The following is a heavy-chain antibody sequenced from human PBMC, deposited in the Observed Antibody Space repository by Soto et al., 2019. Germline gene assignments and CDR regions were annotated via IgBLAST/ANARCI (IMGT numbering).Heavy chain of an antibody. CDR2: IYYTGST. V-gene: IGHV4-39*01. CDR3: ARHERSGHDNFDY. Sequence: PSETLSLTCTVSGGSIRSGDSYWGWIRQPPGRGLEWIASIYYTGSTCYTPSLKSRVSISVDTSKNQFSLKFSSVTAADTAVYFCARHERSGHDNFDYWGQGTLVTVSS. D-gene: IGHD5-12*01. J-gene: IGHJ4*02. CDR1: GGSIRSGDSY.